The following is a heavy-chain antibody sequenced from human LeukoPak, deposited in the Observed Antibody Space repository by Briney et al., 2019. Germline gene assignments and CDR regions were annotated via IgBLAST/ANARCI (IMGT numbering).Heavy chain of an antibody. Sequence: SETLSLTCTVSGGSISSSSYYWGWIRQPPGKGLEWIGSIYYSGSTYYNPSLKSRVTISVDTPKNQFSLKLSSVTAADTAVYYCARHAWELLTFDYWGQGTLVTVSS. CDR3: ARHAWELLTFDY. D-gene: IGHD1-26*01. CDR1: GGSISSSSYY. V-gene: IGHV4-39*01. CDR2: IYYSGST. J-gene: IGHJ4*02.